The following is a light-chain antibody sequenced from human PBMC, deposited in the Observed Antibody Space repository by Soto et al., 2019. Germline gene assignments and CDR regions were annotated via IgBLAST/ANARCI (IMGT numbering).Light chain of an antibody. V-gene: IGLV2-14*01. J-gene: IGLJ1*01. CDR1: STDVGRYNY. Sequence: QSALTQPASVSGSPGQSITISCTGTSTDVGRYNYVSWYQQHPGKAPKLMVYDVSNRPSWVSNRFSGSKSGITASLTISGLQAEDEADYYCTSYTSDSTYVFGTVTKVTVL. CDR3: TSYTSDSTYV. CDR2: DVS.